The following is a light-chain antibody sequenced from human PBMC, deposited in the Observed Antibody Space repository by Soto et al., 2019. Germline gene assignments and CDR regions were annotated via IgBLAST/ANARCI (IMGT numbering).Light chain of an antibody. CDR1: QNINSW. J-gene: IGKJ1*01. CDR3: QQYSTYPWT. Sequence: DIQMTQSPSTLSASVGDRVTITCRASQNINSWLAWYQQKAGKAPKLLIYKASNLQTGVPSRFSGRGSGTEFTLTISGLQPDDFATYYCQQYSTYPWTFGQGTKVDIK. V-gene: IGKV1-5*03. CDR2: KAS.